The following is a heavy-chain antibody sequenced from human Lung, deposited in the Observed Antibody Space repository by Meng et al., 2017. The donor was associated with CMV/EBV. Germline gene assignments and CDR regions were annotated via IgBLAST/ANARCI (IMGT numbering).Heavy chain of an antibody. Sequence: GGSLRLSCVASGFSFSNYGLNWVRQAPGKGLEWVAVIWYDGSDKYYIDSVKGRFTISRDNSKNTLHLQMNNLRAEDTAVYYCARDRNQLLLGGGFDYWGQ. V-gene: IGHV3-33*01. J-gene: IGHJ4*02. CDR3: ARDRNQLLLGGGFDY. CDR1: GFSFSNYG. CDR2: IWYDGSDK. D-gene: IGHD2-2*01.